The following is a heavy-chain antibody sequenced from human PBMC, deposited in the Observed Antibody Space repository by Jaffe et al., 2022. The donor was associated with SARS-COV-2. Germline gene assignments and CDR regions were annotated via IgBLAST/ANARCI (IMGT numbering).Heavy chain of an antibody. V-gene: IGHV3-72*01. Sequence: EVQLVESGGGLVQPGGSLRLSCAASGFTFSDYYMDWVRQAPGKGLEWVGRSRGKAHSYTTEYAASVKGRFIVSRDASKNSLFLQMTSLKTEDTAVYYCARGPEAVSATANYYGMDVWGQGTTVTVSS. J-gene: IGHJ6*02. CDR2: SRGKAHSYTT. D-gene: IGHD6-19*01. CDR3: ARGPEAVSATANYYGMDV. CDR1: GFTFSDYY.